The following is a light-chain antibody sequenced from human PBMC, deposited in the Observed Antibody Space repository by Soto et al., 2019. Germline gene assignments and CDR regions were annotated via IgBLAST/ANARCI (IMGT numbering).Light chain of an antibody. Sequence: QLVLTQPPSASGAPGQRVTISCSGSTSTIGGNTLNWYQHLPGAAPKLLIYGDNQRPSGVPDRFSGSKSGTSASLTIIGLQSEDEAEYYCAAWDDSLRVRVFGGGTKLTVL. CDR1: TSTIGGNT. V-gene: IGLV1-44*01. CDR2: GDN. CDR3: AAWDDSLRVRV. J-gene: IGLJ3*02.